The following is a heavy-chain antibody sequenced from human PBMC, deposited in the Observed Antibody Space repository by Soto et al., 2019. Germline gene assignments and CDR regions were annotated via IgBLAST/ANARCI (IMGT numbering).Heavy chain of an antibody. CDR3: ASGVGATTTDAFDI. J-gene: IGHJ3*02. V-gene: IGHV5-51*01. CDR2: IYPCDSDT. Sequence: PGESLKISCKGSGYSFTSYWIGWVRQMPGKGLEWMGIIYPCDSDTRYSPSFQGQVTISAXXXIXXXYXQXXXLXASDTAMYYCASGVGATTTDAFDIWGQGTMVTVSS. D-gene: IGHD1-26*01. CDR1: GYSFTSYW.